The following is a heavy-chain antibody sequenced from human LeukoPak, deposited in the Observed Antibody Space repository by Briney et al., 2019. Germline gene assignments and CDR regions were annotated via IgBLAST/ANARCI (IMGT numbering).Heavy chain of an antibody. Sequence: GESLKISCAASGFTFSSYWMTWIRQAPGKGLEWVANIKQDGSEKYYVDSVKGRFTISRDNAKNSLYLQMTSLRAEDTAVYYCARDTGGGYSCYDCWGQGTLVTVSS. J-gene: IGHJ4*02. CDR3: ARDTGGGYSCYDC. V-gene: IGHV3-7*01. CDR2: IKQDGSEK. D-gene: IGHD5-18*01. CDR1: GFTFSSYW.